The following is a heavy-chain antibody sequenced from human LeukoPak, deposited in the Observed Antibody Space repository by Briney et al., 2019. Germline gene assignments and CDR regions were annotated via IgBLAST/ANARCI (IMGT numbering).Heavy chain of an antibody. CDR1: GYSISSGYY. CDR3: ARINTTIFGVATYPGDY. J-gene: IGHJ4*02. D-gene: IGHD3-3*01. CDR2: IYHSGST. V-gene: IGHV4-38-2*01. Sequence: SETLSLTCAVSGYSISSGYYWGWIRQPPGKGLEWIGSIYHSGSTYYNPSLKSRVTISVDTSKNQFSLKLSSVTAADTAVYYCARINTTIFGVATYPGDYWGQGTLVTVSS.